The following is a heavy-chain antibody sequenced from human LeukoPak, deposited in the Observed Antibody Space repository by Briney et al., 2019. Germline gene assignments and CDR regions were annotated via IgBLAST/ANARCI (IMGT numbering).Heavy chain of an antibody. CDR1: GYSFTNYD. CDR3: TRGASDYWGENYFDY. Sequence: ASVKVSCKASGYSFTNYDINWVRQATGHGLEWMGWMNPNSGTVGYAQKFQGRVTMTRNASISAAYMELSSLTPEDAAVYYCTRGASDYWGENYFDYWGQGSLVTVSS. V-gene: IGHV1-8*01. D-gene: IGHD7-27*01. CDR2: MNPNSGTV. J-gene: IGHJ4*02.